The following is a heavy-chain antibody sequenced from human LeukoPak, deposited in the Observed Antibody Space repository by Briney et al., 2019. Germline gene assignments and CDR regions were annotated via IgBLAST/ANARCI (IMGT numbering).Heavy chain of an antibody. J-gene: IGHJ4*02. CDR2: ISYDGSNK. CDR1: GFTFSSYA. V-gene: IGHV3-30*04. CDR3: ARDWELLLMDY. Sequence: GRSLRLSCAASGFTFSSYAMHWVRQAPGKGLEWVAVISYDGSNKYYADSVKGRFTISRDNSKNTLYLQMNSLRAEDTAVYYCARDWELLLMDYWGQGTLVTVSS. D-gene: IGHD1-26*01.